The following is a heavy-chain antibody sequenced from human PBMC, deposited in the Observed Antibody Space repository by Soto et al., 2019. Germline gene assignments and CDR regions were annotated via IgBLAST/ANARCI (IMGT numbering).Heavy chain of an antibody. CDR1: GFSLSTSGMR. V-gene: IGHV2-70*04. Sequence: SGPTLVNPTQTLTLTCTFSGFSLSTSGMRVTWIRQPPGKALEWLALIDWHDDKVYSTSLKTRLTISKDTSKTQVVLTVTNMDPVDTARYYCARSTDCGGKPNYFDYWGQGTLVTVS. D-gene: IGHD4-17*01. J-gene: IGHJ4*02. CDR3: ARSTDCGGKPNYFDY. CDR2: IDWHDDK.